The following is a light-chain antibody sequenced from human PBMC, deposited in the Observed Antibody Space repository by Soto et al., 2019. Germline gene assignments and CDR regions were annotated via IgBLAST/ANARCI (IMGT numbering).Light chain of an antibody. CDR2: DAS. CDR3: KKYSTYPWA. V-gene: IGKV1-5*01. CDR1: QSISSW. Sequence: DIQMTQSPSTLSASVGDSVTITCRASQSISSWLAWYQQKPGKAHKVLIFDASSLESGVPSRFSGSGSATEFTLTISSLQPDEFATYYCKKYSTYPWAVGKGTKVDIK. J-gene: IGKJ1*01.